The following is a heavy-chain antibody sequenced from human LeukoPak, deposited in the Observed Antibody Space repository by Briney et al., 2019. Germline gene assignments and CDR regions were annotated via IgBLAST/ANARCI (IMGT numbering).Heavy chain of an antibody. CDR3: ARGRYSSGWYGTWGAFDI. V-gene: IGHV4-34*01. J-gene: IGHJ3*02. CDR1: GGSFSDYY. Sequence: SETLSLTCVVYGGSFSDYYWTWIRQPPGKGLEWIGEINHSGSTNYNPSLKSRVTISVDTSKNQFSLKLSSVTAADTAVYYCARGRYSSGWYGTWGAFDIWGQGTMVTVSS. CDR2: INHSGST. D-gene: IGHD6-19*01.